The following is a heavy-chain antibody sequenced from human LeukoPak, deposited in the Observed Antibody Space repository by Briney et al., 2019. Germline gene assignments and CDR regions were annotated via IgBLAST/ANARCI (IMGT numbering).Heavy chain of an antibody. V-gene: IGHV3-21*01. CDR2: ISSSSSYI. J-gene: IGHJ6*02. CDR1: GFTFNSYS. CDR3: ARRDCSSTSCYGYYYGMDV. D-gene: IGHD2-2*01. Sequence: GGSLRFSCAASGFTFNSYSMNWVRQARGKGLEWVSSISSSSSYIYYADSVKGRFTISRDNAKNSLYLQMNSLRAEDTAVYYCARRDCSSTSCYGYYYGMDVWGQGTTVTVSS.